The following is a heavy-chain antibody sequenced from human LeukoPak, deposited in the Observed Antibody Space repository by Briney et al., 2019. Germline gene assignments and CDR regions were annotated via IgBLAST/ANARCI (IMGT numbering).Heavy chain of an antibody. V-gene: IGHV3-9*01. CDR1: GFTFDDYA. Sequence: GGSLRLSCAASGFTFDDYAMHWVRQAPGKGLEWVSGISWNSGSIGYADSVKGRFTISRDNAKNSLYLQMNSLRAEDTALYYCAKDMNPYYYDSSGYPPSYFDYWGQGTLVTVSS. J-gene: IGHJ4*02. CDR2: ISWNSGSI. D-gene: IGHD3-22*01. CDR3: AKDMNPYYYDSSGYPPSYFDY.